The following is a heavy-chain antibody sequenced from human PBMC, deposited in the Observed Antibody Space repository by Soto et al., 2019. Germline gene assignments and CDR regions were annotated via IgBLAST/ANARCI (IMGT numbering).Heavy chain of an antibody. V-gene: IGHV3-23*01. D-gene: IGHD6-13*01. CDR1: GFTFSSYA. CDR2: ISDSGGST. CDR3: AKAPSSSWWPFDY. Sequence: EVQLLESGGGLVQPGGSLRLSCAASGFTFSSYAMSWVRQAPGKGLEWVSAISDSGGSTYYADSVKGRFTISRDNSKNTVYLQMNSLRAEDAAVYYCAKAPSSSWWPFDYWGQGTLVTVSS. J-gene: IGHJ4*02.